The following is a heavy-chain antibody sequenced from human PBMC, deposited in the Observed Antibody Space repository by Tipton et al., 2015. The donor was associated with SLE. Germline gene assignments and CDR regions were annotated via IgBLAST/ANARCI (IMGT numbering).Heavy chain of an antibody. CDR1: GGSINSGDYS. CDR3: ARVSGGIAYMDV. Sequence: TLSLTCAVSGGSINSGDYSWSWIRQPPGEGLEWIGYIYHGGTTFYNPSLQSRVTISLDRSKNQFSLKLSSVTAADTAVYYCARVSGGIAYMDVWGKGTTVTFSS. CDR2: IYHGGTT. V-gene: IGHV4-30-2*01. D-gene: IGHD6-13*01. J-gene: IGHJ6*03.